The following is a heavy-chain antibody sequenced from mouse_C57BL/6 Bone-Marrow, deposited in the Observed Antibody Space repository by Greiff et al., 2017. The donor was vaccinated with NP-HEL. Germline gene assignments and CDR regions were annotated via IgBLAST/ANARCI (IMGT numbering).Heavy chain of an antibody. CDR3: TTDSSGAWFAY. Sequence: EVQLQQSGAELVRPGASVKLSCTASGFNIKDDYMHWVKQRPEQGLEWIGWIDPDNGDTEYASKFQGKATITADTSSNTAYLQLSSLTSEDTAVYYCTTDSSGAWFAYGGQGTVVTVSA. CDR1: GFNIKDDY. D-gene: IGHD3-2*02. V-gene: IGHV14-4*01. CDR2: IDPDNGDT. J-gene: IGHJ3*01.